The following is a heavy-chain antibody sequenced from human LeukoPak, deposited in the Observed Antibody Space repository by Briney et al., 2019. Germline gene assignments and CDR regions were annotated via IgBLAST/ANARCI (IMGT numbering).Heavy chain of an antibody. V-gene: IGHV4-59*01. CDR3: ARGGWSLDL. CDR2: IYYSGTT. J-gene: IGHJ2*01. Sequence: SETLSLTCTVSGGSMTGSYWSWIRQSPGKGLEWIGYIYYSGTTNYNPPLKSRVTISVDTSKNQLSLKLTSVTAADTAVYFCARGGWSLDLWGRGTLVAVSS. CDR1: GGSMTGSY. D-gene: IGHD1-26*01.